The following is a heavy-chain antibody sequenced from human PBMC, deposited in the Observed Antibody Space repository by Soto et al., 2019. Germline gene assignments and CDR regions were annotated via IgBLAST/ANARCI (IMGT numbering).Heavy chain of an antibody. CDR2: IIPIFGTA. J-gene: IGHJ5*02. D-gene: IGHD6-19*01. CDR3: ATNEAVAGLLWFDP. Sequence: SVKVSYKASGGTFSSYAISWVRQAPGQGLEWMGGIIPIFGTANYAQKFQGRVTITADESTSTAYMELSSLRSEDTAVYYCATNEAVAGLLWFDPWGQGTLVTVSA. V-gene: IGHV1-69*13. CDR1: GGTFSSYA.